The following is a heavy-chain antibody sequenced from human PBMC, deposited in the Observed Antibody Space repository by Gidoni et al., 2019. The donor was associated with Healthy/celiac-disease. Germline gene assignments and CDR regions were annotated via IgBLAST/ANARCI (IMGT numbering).Heavy chain of an antibody. CDR3: AKGQGYDSSGYPGEWFDP. CDR1: GFTFSSYG. D-gene: IGHD3-22*01. V-gene: IGHV3-30*18. CDR2: ISYDGSNK. J-gene: IGHJ5*02. Sequence: QVQLVESGGGVVQPGRSLRLSCAASGFTFSSYGMHWVRQAPGKGLEWVAVISYDGSNKYYADSVKGRFTISRDNSKNTLYLQMNSLRAEDTAVYYCAKGQGYDSSGYPGEWFDPWGQGTLVTVSS.